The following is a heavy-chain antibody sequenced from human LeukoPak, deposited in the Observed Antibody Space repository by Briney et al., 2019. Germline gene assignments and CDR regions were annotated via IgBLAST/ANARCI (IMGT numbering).Heavy chain of an antibody. CDR3: VAVPETDFWIGFYLDY. D-gene: IGHD3-3*01. J-gene: IGHJ4*02. CDR1: GFTFDDYA. Sequence: PGRSLRLSCVASGFTFDDYAMHWVRQAPGKGLEWVSGITWHSENIDYADSVKGRFTNSRDNAKNSLYLQMNNLRAEDTALYFCVAVPETDFWIGFYLDYWGQGILVTVSS. V-gene: IGHV3-9*01. CDR2: ITWHSENI.